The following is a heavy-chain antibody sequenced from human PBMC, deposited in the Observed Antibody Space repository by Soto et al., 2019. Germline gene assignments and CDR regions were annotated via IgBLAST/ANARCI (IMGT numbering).Heavy chain of an antibody. J-gene: IGHJ5*02. CDR2: TSGSGGYT. CDR3: AKLRGINAS. CDR1: GFSFKIYA. D-gene: IGHD3-10*01. V-gene: IGHV3-23*01. Sequence: EVQLLESGGGLVQPGGSLRLSCAASGFSFKIYAMSWVRQAPGKGLEWVSETSGSGGYTYYADSVKGRFTISRDNSKNTVYLQMNSLRAEDTAVYYCAKLRGINASWGQGTLVTVSS.